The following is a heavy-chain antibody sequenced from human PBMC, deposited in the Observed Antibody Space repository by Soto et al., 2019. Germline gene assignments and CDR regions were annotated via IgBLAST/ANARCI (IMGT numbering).Heavy chain of an antibody. CDR1: GFTFSSYW. J-gene: IGHJ2*01. CDR2: IKQDGSEK. Sequence: EVQLVESGGGLVQPGGSLRLSCAASGFTFSSYWMSWVRQAPGKGLEWVANIKQDGSEKYYVDSVKGRFTISRDNAKNSLYLEMNSLRAEDTAVYYCARGGYCSSTSGYGVFPYWYFDLWGRGTLVTVSS. D-gene: IGHD2-2*01. CDR3: ARGGYCSSTSGYGVFPYWYFDL. V-gene: IGHV3-7*01.